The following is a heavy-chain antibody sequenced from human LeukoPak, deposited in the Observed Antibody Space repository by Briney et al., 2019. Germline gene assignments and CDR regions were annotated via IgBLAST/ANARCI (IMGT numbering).Heavy chain of an antibody. CDR2: ISGSGGST. CDR3: AKDRRGCTSTSCYYRFDY. D-gene: IGHD2-2*01. CDR1: GFTFSSYA. J-gene: IGHJ4*02. Sequence: GGSLRLSCAAAGFTFSSYAMSWVSQAPGKGRGWVGGISGSGGSTHYADSVKGRFTISRDNSKNTLYLQMNSLRAEDTAVYYCAKDRRGCTSTSCYYRFDYWGQGTLVTVSS. V-gene: IGHV3-23*01.